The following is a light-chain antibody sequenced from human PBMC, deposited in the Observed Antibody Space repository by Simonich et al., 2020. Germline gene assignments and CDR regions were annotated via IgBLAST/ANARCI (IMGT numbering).Light chain of an antibody. V-gene: IGKV3-11*01. CDR3: QQRSNWPPIT. Sequence: EIVLTQSPATLSLSPGERATLSCRASQSVSSYFAWYQQKPGQAPRLLIYDASHRATGIPARLRGSGSGTDFTLTISSLEPEDFAVYYCQQRSNWPPITFGQGTRLEIK. J-gene: IGKJ5*01. CDR1: QSVSSY. CDR2: DAS.